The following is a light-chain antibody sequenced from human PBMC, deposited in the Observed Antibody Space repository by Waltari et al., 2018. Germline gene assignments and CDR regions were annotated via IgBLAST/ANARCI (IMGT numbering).Light chain of an antibody. CDR3: QQSHSSPLS. Sequence: DIQMTQSPSSLSASVGDRVTITCRASQNIVDHLNWYQQKPGKAPNLLIYAASSLQIGLPSRFSGSGSGTDFTLTISSLQAEDFATYFCQQSHSSPLSFGGGTNVEI. CDR1: QNIVDH. CDR2: AAS. J-gene: IGKJ4*01. V-gene: IGKV1-39*01.